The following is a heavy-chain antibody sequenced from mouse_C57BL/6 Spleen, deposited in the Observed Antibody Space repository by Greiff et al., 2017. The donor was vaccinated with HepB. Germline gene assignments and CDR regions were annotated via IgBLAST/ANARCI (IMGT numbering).Heavy chain of an antibody. V-gene: IGHV14-4*01. CDR3: TAYYDSAWFAY. CDR1: GFNIKDDY. J-gene: IGHJ3*01. Sequence: EVQLQQSGAELVRPGASVKLSCPASGFNIKDDYMHWVKQRPEQGLEWIGWIDPENGDTEYASKFQGKATITADTSSNTAYLQLSSLTSEDTAVYYCTAYYDSAWFAYWGQGTLVTVSA. CDR2: IDPENGDT. D-gene: IGHD2-4*01.